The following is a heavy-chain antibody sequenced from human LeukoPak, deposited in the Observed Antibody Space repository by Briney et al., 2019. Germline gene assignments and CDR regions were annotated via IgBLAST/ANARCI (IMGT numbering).Heavy chain of an antibody. CDR1: GDFITAYY. CDR3: ASNTGTVFDY. Sequence: SETLSLTCTVSGDFITAYYWSWLRQPPGKGLEWIGYAYYSGSTEYNPSLRSRVTISLEMSKHQFSLNPTSVTAADTAVYYCASNTGTVFDYWGQGALVTVSS. CDR2: AYYSGST. V-gene: IGHV4-59*01. D-gene: IGHD7-27*01. J-gene: IGHJ4*02.